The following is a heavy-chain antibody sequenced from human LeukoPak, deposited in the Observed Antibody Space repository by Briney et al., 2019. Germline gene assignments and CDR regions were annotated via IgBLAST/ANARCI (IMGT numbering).Heavy chain of an antibody. V-gene: IGHV3-30-3*01. Sequence: PGGSLRLSCAASGFTFSSYTMDWVRQAPGKGLEWVARISYAGSNNYYADSVKGRFTISSDNPKNTLYLQMDSLRAEDTAVYYCARAAHTTYVLGRYYYYAMDVWGQRTTVTVSS. J-gene: IGHJ6*02. CDR3: ARAAHTTYVLGRYYYYAMDV. D-gene: IGHD3-10*01. CDR1: GFTFSSYT. CDR2: ISYAGSNN.